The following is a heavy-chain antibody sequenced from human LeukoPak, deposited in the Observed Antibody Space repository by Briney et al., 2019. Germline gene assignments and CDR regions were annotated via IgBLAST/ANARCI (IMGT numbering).Heavy chain of an antibody. CDR1: GGSFSGYY. Sequence: SETLSLTCAVYGGSFSGYYWSWIRQPPGKGLEWIGEINHSGSTNYNPSLKSRVTISVDTSKNQFSLKLSSVTAADTAVYYCARRYGSGSFNWFDPWGQGTLVTVSS. CDR2: INHSGST. V-gene: IGHV4-34*01. D-gene: IGHD3-10*01. CDR3: ARRYGSGSFNWFDP. J-gene: IGHJ5*02.